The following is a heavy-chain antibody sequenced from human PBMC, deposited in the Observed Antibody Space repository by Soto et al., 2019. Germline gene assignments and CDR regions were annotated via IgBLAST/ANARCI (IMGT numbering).Heavy chain of an antibody. V-gene: IGHV3-7*01. D-gene: IGHD2-15*01. CDR3: ARDEGCGGGSCYSIWRY. J-gene: IGHJ4*02. CDR2: IKEDGSEK. CDR1: GFSFGSYR. Sequence: EVQLVESGGGLVQPGGSLRLSCAASGFSFGSYRISWVRQAPGKGLEWVANIKEDGSEKYYVDSVKGRFTISRDNAKNPLYLQMNSLRAEDTAVYYCARDEGCGGGSCYSIWRYWGQGTLVTVSP.